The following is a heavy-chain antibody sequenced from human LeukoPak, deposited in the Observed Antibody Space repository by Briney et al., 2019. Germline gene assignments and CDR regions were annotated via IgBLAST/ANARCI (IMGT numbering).Heavy chain of an antibody. J-gene: IGHJ4*02. Sequence: SCKASGYTFTSYAMHWVRQAPGKGLEWVAVISYDGSNKYYADSVKGRFTISRDNSKNTLYLQMNSLRAEDTAVYYCASSGYSYNGPIDYWGQGTLVTVSS. CDR1: GYTFTSYA. CDR2: ISYDGSNK. CDR3: ASSGYSYNGPIDY. D-gene: IGHD5-18*01. V-gene: IGHV3-30*04.